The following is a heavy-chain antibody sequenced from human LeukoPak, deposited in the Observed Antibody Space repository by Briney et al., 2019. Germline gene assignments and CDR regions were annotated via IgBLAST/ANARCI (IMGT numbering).Heavy chain of an antibody. CDR2: IRDTGGST. CDR1: GFTFSKYG. Sequence: GGSLRLSCAASGFTFSKYGMNWVRQAPGLGLEWVSGIRDTGGSTYYADSVRGRFTISRDNSKKTVYLHMNSLRAEDTALYYCARGPRLEAFDIWGRGTMVTVSS. V-gene: IGHV3-23*01. CDR3: ARGPRLEAFDI. D-gene: IGHD3-16*01. J-gene: IGHJ3*02.